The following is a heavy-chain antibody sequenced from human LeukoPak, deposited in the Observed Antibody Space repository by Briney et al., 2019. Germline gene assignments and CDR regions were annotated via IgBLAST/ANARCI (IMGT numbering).Heavy chain of an antibody. J-gene: IGHJ4*02. Sequence: GGSLRLSCAASGFTFSSYWMHWVRQAPGKGLVWVSRINTDGGYTSYADSVKGRFTISRDNAKNTLYLQMNSLRAEDTAVYYCTRELTGPLDYWGQGTLVTVSS. V-gene: IGHV3-74*01. CDR1: GFTFSSYW. CDR3: TRELTGPLDY. D-gene: IGHD1-14*01. CDR2: INTDGGYT.